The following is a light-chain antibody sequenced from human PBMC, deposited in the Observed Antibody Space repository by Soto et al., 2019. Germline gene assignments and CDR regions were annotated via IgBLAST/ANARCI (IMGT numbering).Light chain of an antibody. CDR2: KAS. J-gene: IGKJ1*01. CDR1: QSISSW. Sequence: DIQMTQSPSSLSASVGDRVTTTCRASQSISSWLAWYQQKAGKAPNLLIYKASRLESGVPSRFSGSGSETEFTLTISGLQPGDSATYYCQHYNSYSEAFGQGTKVDI. V-gene: IGKV1-5*03. CDR3: QHYNSYSEA.